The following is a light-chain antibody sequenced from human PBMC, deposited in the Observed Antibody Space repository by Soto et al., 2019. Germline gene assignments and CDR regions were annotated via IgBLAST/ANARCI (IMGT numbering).Light chain of an antibody. CDR1: QSVPSTY. J-gene: IGKJ2*01. V-gene: IGKV3-20*01. CDR3: QQSHSAPFT. CDR2: GVS. Sequence: EIVLTQSPGTLSLSPGERATLSCRASQSVPSTYLAWYQQRPGQAPRLLIYGVSTRAPGIPDRFSGSGSGTDFTLTISSLQPEDFATYYCQQSHSAPFTFGQGTKLKIK.